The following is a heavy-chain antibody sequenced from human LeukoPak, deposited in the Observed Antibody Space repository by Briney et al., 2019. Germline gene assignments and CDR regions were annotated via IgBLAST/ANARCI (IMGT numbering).Heavy chain of an antibody. J-gene: IGHJ4*02. CDR2: TYYRSKWYN. CDR1: GDIISSNSAA. CDR3: ARDSSIAARFYFDY. D-gene: IGHD6-6*01. Sequence: SQTLSLTCAVSGDIISSNSAAWNWIRQSPARGLEWLARTYYRSKWYNDYAVSVKSRITINPDTSKHQFSLQLNSVTPEDTAVYYCARDSSIAARFYFDYWGQGTLVTVSS. V-gene: IGHV6-1*01.